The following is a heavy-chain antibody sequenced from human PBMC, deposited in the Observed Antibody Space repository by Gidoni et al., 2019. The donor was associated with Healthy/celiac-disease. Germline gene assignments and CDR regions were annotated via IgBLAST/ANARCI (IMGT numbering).Heavy chain of an antibody. V-gene: IGHV3-23*01. CDR3: AKGMSSSWYHHWYFDL. Sequence: EVQLLESGGGLVQPGGSLRLSCAAAGFTFSSYAMSWVRQAPGKGLEWVSAISGSGGSTYYADSVKGRFTISRDNSKNTLYLQMNSLRAEDTAVYYCAKGMSSSWYHHWYFDLWGRGTLVTVSS. CDR2: ISGSGGST. D-gene: IGHD6-13*01. J-gene: IGHJ2*01. CDR1: GFTFSSYA.